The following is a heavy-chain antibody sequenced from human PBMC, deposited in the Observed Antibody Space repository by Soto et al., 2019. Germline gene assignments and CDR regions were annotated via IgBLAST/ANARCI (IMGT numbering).Heavy chain of an antibody. CDR3: ARRYAGNFDS. Sequence: QVQLQESGPGLVKPSETLSLTCTVSGVSISSYYWSWIRQPPGKGLEWIGYIYYSGSTNYNPSLKSRVIISVDKSKNQFSLQLSTVTAADTAVYYCARRYAGNFDSWGQGTLVTVSS. J-gene: IGHJ4*02. V-gene: IGHV4-59*01. CDR1: GVSISSYY. CDR2: IYYSGST. D-gene: IGHD2-8*01.